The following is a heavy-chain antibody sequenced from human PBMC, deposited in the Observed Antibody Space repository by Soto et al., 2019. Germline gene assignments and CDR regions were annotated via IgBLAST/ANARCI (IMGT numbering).Heavy chain of an antibody. CDR2: ISRDGTNT. V-gene: IGHV3-43*01. J-gene: IGHJ5*02. D-gene: IGHD3-22*01. CDR1: VFTFDDYN. CDR3: VKETYYYDVSSYYPLGS. Sequence: GALRLSGAASVFTFDDYNMHWVRQGPGKGLEWVSLISRDGTNTNYAESVKGRFTISRDNSKNSLYLQMNSLRTEDTALYYCVKETYYYDVSSYYPLGSWGQGTLVTVSS.